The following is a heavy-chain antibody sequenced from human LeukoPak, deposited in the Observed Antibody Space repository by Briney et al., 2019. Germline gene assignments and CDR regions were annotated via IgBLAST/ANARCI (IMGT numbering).Heavy chain of an antibody. CDR2: ISLRGVT. CDR3: SRESGAFSPFGY. D-gene: IGHD1-26*01. Sequence: PSGTLSLTCGVSGGSISSTNWWSWVRQPPGQGLEWIGEISLRGVTNYNPSLKSRVTMSLDRSKNHLSLTLTSVTAADTAVYYCSRESGAFSPFGYWGQGTLVTVSS. CDR1: GGSISSTNW. V-gene: IGHV4-4*02. J-gene: IGHJ4*02.